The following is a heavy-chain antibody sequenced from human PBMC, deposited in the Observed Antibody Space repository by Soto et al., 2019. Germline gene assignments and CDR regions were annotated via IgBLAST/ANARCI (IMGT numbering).Heavy chain of an antibody. J-gene: IGHJ5*02. CDR1: GGSFSGYY. D-gene: IGHD1-26*01. V-gene: IGHV4-34*01. CDR2: INHSGST. Sequence: QVQLQQWGAGLLKPSETLSLTCAVYGGSFSGYYWSWIRQPPGKGLEWIGEINHSGSTNYNPSLKSRVTISVDTSKNQFSLQLSSVTAADTAVYYCARFGARGSYLLWNWFDPWGQGTLVTVSS. CDR3: ARFGARGSYLLWNWFDP.